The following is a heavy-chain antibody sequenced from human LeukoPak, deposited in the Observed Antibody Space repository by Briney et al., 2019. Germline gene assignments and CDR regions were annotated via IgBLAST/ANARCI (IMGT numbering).Heavy chain of an antibody. CDR2: IYYSGST. J-gene: IGHJ6*03. CDR3: ARDARSTRLYYYYYMDV. D-gene: IGHD2-2*01. V-gene: IGHV4-59*11. Sequence: PSETLSLTCTVSGGSISSHYWSWMRQPPGKGLEWMGDIYYSGSTNYNPSLKSRVTISVDTSKNQFSLKLSSVTAADTAVYYCARDARSTRLYYYYYMDVWGKGTTVTVSS. CDR1: GGSISSHY.